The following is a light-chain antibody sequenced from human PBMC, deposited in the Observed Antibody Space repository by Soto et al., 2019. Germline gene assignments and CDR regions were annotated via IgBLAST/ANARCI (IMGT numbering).Light chain of an antibody. CDR1: QDITNY. CDR3: QQFDSVPCT. CDR2: DAS. Sequence: IQMTQSPPSLSASVGDRVTITCQASQDITNYLIWYQQKPGKAPKLLIYDASSLGTGVSSRFSGSGSGTHFTLTISSLQPEDIATYYCQQFDSVPCTFGQGTKLEIK. V-gene: IGKV1-33*01. J-gene: IGKJ2*02.